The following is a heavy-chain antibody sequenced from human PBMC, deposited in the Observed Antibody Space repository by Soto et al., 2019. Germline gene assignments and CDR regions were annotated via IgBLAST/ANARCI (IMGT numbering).Heavy chain of an antibody. V-gene: IGHV1-8*01. CDR3: ARGRGYDYVWGSYRHDAFDI. CDR2: MNPNSGNT. CDR1: GYTFTSYD. Sequence: ASVKVSCKASGYTFTSYDINWVRQATGQGLEWMGWMNPNSGNTGYAQKFQGRVTMTRNTSISIAYMELSSLRSEDTAVYYCARGRGYDYVWGSYRHDAFDIWGQGTMVTVSS. J-gene: IGHJ3*02. D-gene: IGHD3-16*02.